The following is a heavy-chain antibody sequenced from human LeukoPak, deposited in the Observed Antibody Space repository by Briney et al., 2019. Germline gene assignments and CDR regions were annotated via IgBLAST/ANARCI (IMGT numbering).Heavy chain of an antibody. CDR1: GFTFSSNT. CDR3: ARLNWGYYYYGMDV. J-gene: IGHJ6*02. CDR2: ISSSSSYI. Sequence: PGGSLRLSCAASGFTFSSNTMNWVRQAPGKGLEWVSSISSSSSYIYYADSVKGRFTISRDNAKNSLYLQMNSLRAEDTAVYYCARLNWGYYYYGMDVWGQGTTVTVSS. V-gene: IGHV3-21*01. D-gene: IGHD7-27*01.